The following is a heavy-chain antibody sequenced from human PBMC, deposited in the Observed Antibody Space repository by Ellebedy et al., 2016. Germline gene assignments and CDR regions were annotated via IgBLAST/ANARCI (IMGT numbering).Heavy chain of an antibody. J-gene: IGHJ5*02. D-gene: IGHD4-17*01. V-gene: IGHV3-66*01. CDR1: GFTVSSNY. CDR2: IYSGGST. CDR3: ARAVWLTTWFDP. Sequence: GGSLRLSCAASGFTVSSNYMSWVRRAPGKGLEWVSVIYSGGSTYYADSVKGRFTISRDNSKNTLYLQLNSLRAEDTAVYYCARAVWLTTWFDPWGQGTLVTVSS.